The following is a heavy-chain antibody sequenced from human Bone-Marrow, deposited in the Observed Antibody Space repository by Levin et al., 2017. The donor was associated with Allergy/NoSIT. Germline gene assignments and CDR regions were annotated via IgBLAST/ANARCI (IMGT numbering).Heavy chain of an antibody. D-gene: IGHD6-13*01. Sequence: PGGSLRLSCAASGFTFSSYGMHWVRQAPGKGLEWVAVIWYDGSNKYYADSVKGRFTISRDNSKNTLYLQMNSLRAEDTAVYYCAREGIGKQHRGDYWGQGTLVTVSS. CDR2: IWYDGSNK. CDR1: GFTFSSYG. V-gene: IGHV3-33*01. CDR3: AREGIGKQHRGDY. J-gene: IGHJ4*02.